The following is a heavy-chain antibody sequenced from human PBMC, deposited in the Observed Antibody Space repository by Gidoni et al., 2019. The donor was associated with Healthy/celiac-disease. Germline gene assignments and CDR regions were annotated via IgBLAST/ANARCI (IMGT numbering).Heavy chain of an antibody. Sequence: EVQLVESGGGLVKPGGSLRLSCAAPGFTFSSYSMNWVRQAPGNGLAWVSSISSSRSYIYYADSVKGRFTISRDNAKNSLYLQMTSLRAEDTAVYYCARAAYDFWSGYLWSDYWGQGTLVTVSA. V-gene: IGHV3-21*01. D-gene: IGHD3-3*01. J-gene: IGHJ4*02. CDR1: GFTFSSYS. CDR2: ISSSRSYI. CDR3: ARAAYDFWSGYLWSDY.